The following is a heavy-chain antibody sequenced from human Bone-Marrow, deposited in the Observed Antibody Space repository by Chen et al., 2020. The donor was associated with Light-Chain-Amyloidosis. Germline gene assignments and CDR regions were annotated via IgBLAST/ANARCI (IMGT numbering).Heavy chain of an antibody. V-gene: IGHV5-51*01. CDR2: IYPDDSDA. CDR1: GYTFPNYW. Sequence: EVQLGRSGPEVKKPGESLKISCKGPGYTFPNYWIGWVRQMPGKGLEWMGVIYPDDSDARYSPSFEGQVTISADKSITTAYLQWRSLKASDTAMYYCARRRDGYNFDYWGQGTLVTVSS. CDR3: ARRRDGYNFDY. D-gene: IGHD5-12*01. J-gene: IGHJ4*02.